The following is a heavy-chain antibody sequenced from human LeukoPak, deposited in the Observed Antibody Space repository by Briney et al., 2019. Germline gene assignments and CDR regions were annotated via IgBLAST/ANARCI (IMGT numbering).Heavy chain of an antibody. CDR2: IKQDGSEE. D-gene: IGHD6-19*01. Sequence: PGGSLRLSCAASGFTFSSYWMSWVRQAPGKGLEWVANIKQDGSEERYVDSVKGRFTISRDNARNSLNLHMNSLKASDTAMYYCVRHEEVGGMFYLDYWGQGTLVNVSS. V-gene: IGHV3-7*05. J-gene: IGHJ4*02. CDR1: GFTFSSYW. CDR3: VRHEEVGGMFYLDY.